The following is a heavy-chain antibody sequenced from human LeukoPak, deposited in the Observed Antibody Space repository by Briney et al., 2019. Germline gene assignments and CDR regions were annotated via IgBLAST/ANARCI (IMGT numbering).Heavy chain of an antibody. CDR3: ARDYGSLRY. D-gene: IGHD3-10*01. V-gene: IGHV3-48*04. Sequence: GGSLRLSCAASGFTFSSYSMTWVRQAPGKGLEWVSYISSSSSTIYYADSVKGRFTISRDNAKNSLYLQMNSLRAEDTAVYYCARDYGSLRYWGQGTLVTVSS. CDR2: ISSSSSTI. J-gene: IGHJ4*02. CDR1: GFTFSSYS.